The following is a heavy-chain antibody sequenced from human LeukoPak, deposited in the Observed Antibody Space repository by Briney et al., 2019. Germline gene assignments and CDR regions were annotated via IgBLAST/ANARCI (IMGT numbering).Heavy chain of an antibody. CDR1: GFTFSSYG. J-gene: IGHJ6*03. CDR2: IRYDGSNK. D-gene: IGHD5-18*01. Sequence: GGSLRLSCAASGFTFSSYGMHWVRQAPGKGLEWVAFIRYDGSNKYYADSVKGRFTISRDNSKNTLYLQMNSLRAEDTAVYYCANFEVTLYYMDVWGKGTTVTISS. CDR3: ANFEVTLYYMDV. V-gene: IGHV3-30*02.